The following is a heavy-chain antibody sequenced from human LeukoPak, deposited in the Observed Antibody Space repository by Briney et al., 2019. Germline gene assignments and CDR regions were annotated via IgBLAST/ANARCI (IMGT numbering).Heavy chain of an antibody. CDR2: LYTSGST. CDR3: ARGGSSGYYYG. V-gene: IGHV4-4*07. CDR1: GGSISSYY. Sequence: SETLSLTCTVSGGSISSYYWSWIRQPAGKGLEWIGRLYTSGSTNYNPTLKSRVTMSVDTSKNQFSLKLTSMTAADTAVYYCARGGSSGYYYGWGQGTLVTVSS. D-gene: IGHD3-22*01. J-gene: IGHJ4*02.